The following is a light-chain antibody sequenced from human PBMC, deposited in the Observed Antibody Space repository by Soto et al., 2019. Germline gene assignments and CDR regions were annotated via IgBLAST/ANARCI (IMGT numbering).Light chain of an antibody. Sequence: DIQMTQSPSTLSASVGDRVTITCRASQSISSWLAWYQQKPGKAPKLLIYKASSLESGVPSRFSGSGSGTEFTLTIRSLQPDDFATYYCQQYNSQPLSFGQGTKVEIK. CDR2: KAS. V-gene: IGKV1-5*03. J-gene: IGKJ1*01. CDR1: QSISSW. CDR3: QQYNSQPLS.